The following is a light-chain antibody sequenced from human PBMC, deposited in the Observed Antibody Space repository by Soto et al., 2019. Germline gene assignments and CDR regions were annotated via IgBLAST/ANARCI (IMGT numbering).Light chain of an antibody. Sequence: VVPQEPSLTVSPGGTVTLTCALTTGAVTSDYYPNWFQRKPGQALRTLIYRTNNKHSWTPARFSGSLLGGKAALTLAGVQPEDEADYYCVLLCSGEGVFGGGTQLTVL. CDR1: TGAVTSDYY. V-gene: IGLV7-43*01. CDR3: VLLCSGEGV. J-gene: IGLJ3*02. CDR2: RTN.